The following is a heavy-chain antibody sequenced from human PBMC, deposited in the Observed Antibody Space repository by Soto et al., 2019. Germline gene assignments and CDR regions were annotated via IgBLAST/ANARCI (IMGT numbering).Heavy chain of an antibody. J-gene: IGHJ4*02. CDR1: GGSISSYY. Sequence: SLTCTVSGGSISSYYWSWIRQPPGKGLEWIGYIYYSGSTNYNPSLKSRVTISVDTSKNQFSLKLSSVTAADTAVYYCASDYYDSSGYVRIFDYWGQGTLVTVSS. CDR3: ASDYYDSSGYVRIFDY. V-gene: IGHV4-59*01. D-gene: IGHD3-22*01. CDR2: IYYSGST.